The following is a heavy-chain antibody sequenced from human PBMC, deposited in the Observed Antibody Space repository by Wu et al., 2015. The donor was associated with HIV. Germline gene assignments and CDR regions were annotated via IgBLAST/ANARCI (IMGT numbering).Heavy chain of an antibody. CDR2: IIPKLGTK. D-gene: IGHD4-17*01. J-gene: IGHJ2*01. Sequence: QVQLVQSGAEVKKPGASVKVSCKASGYTFTGYYMHWVRQAPGQGLEWMGWIIPKLGTKRYAQKFQGRVTIIADESTRTAYMELSRLKSEDTAVYYCAREKDDYGDYWYFDLWGRGTLVSVSS. CDR3: AREKDDYGDYWYFDL. V-gene: IGHV1-69*01. CDR1: GYTFTGYY.